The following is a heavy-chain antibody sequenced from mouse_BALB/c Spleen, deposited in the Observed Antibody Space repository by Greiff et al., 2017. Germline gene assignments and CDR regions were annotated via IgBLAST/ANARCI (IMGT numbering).Heavy chain of an antibody. CDR3: TRVEGLTEIY. Sequence: QGQLQQPGAELVKPGASVKLSCKASGYTFTSYYMYWVKQRPGQGLEWIGGINPSNGGTNFNEKFKSKATLTVDKSSSTAYMQLSSLTSEDSAVYYCTRVEGLTEIYWGQGTTLTVSS. V-gene: IGHV1S81*02. D-gene: IGHD4-1*01. CDR2: INPSNGGT. J-gene: IGHJ2*01. CDR1: GYTFTSYY.